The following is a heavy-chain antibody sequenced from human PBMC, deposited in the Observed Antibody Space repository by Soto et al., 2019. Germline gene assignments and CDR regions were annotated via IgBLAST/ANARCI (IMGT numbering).Heavy chain of an antibody. CDR3: ASPSNGGKFDGGGFYFSYYYYGRAV. J-gene: IGHJ6*02. V-gene: IGHV5-51*01. D-gene: IGHD3-22*01. CDR1: GSSFTRYW. CDR2: IYPGDSDT. Sequence: PGESLKISCRGSGSSFTRYWIGWVRQMPGKGLEWMGIIYPGDSDTRYSPSFQGQVTISADKSISTAYLQWSSLKASDTAMYYYASPSNGGKFDGGGFYFSYYYYGRAVWGQGPTVPLP.